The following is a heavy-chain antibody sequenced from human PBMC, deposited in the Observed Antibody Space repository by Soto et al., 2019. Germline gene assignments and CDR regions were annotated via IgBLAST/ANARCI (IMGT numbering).Heavy chain of an antibody. V-gene: IGHV3-30*03. CDR3: VRHRTEYETGRGLDP. CDR2: ISYDGSGK. Sequence: QVHLVESGGGVVQPGKSLRVSCVASGFTFNTYGMYWVRQAPGKGLEWVAIISYDGSGKAYADSVKGRFSISRDNLNSTLWLHMNSLRRDDTAVYYCVRHRTEYETGRGLDPWGQGTLVTVSS. D-gene: IGHD1-1*01. CDR1: GFTFNTYG. J-gene: IGHJ5*02.